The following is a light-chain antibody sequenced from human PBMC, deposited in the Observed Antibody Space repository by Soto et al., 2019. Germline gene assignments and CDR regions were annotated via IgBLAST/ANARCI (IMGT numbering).Light chain of an antibody. CDR2: AAS. CDR1: QSVLYSSNNKNY. CDR3: QQSYSTPIT. J-gene: IGKJ5*01. V-gene: IGKV4-1*01. Sequence: DIVMTQSPDSLAVSLGERATINCKSSQSVLYSSNNKNYLAWYQQKPGKAPKLLIYAASSLQSGVPSRFSGSGSGTEFTLTISSLQPEDFATYYCQQSYSTPITFGQGTRLEIK.